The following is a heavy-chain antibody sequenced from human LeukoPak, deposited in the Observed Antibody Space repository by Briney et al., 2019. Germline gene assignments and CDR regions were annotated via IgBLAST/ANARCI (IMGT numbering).Heavy chain of an antibody. D-gene: IGHD4-17*01. Sequence: GGSLRLSCAASGFTFSSYAMGWVRQAPGKGLEWVSAISGSGGSTYYADSVKGRFTISRDNSKNTLYLQMNSLRAEDTAVYYCAKDGYGDYSGYFDYWGQGTLVTVSS. CDR2: ISGSGGST. V-gene: IGHV3-23*01. CDR1: GFTFSSYA. CDR3: AKDGYGDYSGYFDY. J-gene: IGHJ4*02.